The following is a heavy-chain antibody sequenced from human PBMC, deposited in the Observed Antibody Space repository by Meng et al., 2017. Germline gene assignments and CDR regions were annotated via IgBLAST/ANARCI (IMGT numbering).Heavy chain of an antibody. CDR2: ISYDGRLQ. D-gene: IGHD3-10*01. J-gene: IGHJ4*02. Sequence: LVHSGGGGVQAEKSMRRVSGAYGFTFSTHVLHWVRKAPGKAIEWLIMISYDGRLQYYADYAKGRFISSRNNLDITLYMQMDSLRVEDTAVYYCGRDSYSPGSCQKEIEYWGQGTLVTVSS. V-gene: IGHV3-30*11. CDR1: GFTFSTHV. CDR3: GRDSYSPGSCQKEIEY.